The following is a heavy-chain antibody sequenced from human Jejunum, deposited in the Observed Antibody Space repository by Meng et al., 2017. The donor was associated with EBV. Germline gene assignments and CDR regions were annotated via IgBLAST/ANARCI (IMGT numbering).Heavy chain of an antibody. CDR2: IKRTTDGGTT. V-gene: IGHV3-15*01. J-gene: IGHJ4*02. D-gene: IGHD3-16*01. Sequence: EVQLVGRGGCLVKPGESLTLSCAASGFTFTNAHMTWVRQAPGKGLEWVGRIKRTTDGGTTDYAAPVKGRFTISRDDSKNTLYLQMNSLKTEDTAVYYCTDVGGDMIWGQGTLVTFAS. CDR1: GFTFTNAH. CDR3: TDVGGDMI.